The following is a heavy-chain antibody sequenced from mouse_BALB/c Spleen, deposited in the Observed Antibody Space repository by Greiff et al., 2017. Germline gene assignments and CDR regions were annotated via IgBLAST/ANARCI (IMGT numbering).Heavy chain of an antibody. CDR1: GYTFTSYW. CDR3: ARSADYLDY. Sequence: VQLQQSGAELVKPGASVKLSCKASGYTFTSYWMHWVKQRPGQGLEWIGEIDPSDSYTNYNQKFKGKATLTVDKSSSTAYMQLSSLTSEDSAVYYCARSADYLDYWGQGTTLTVSA. J-gene: IGHJ2*01. V-gene: IGHV1-69*02. CDR2: IDPSDSYT.